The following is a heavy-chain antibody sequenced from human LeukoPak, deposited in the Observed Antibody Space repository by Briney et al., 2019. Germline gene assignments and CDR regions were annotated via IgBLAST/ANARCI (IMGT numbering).Heavy chain of an antibody. Sequence: SETLSLTCAVSGVSISSSSWWSWVRQPPGKGLEFIGEIYHSGTTNYKPSLKSRLTISVDKSKNQFSLKLTSVTAADTAVYYCNSRPGYYFAYWGQGSLVTVSS. CDR3: NSRPGYYFAY. CDR1: GVSISSSSW. CDR2: IYHSGTT. D-gene: IGHD1-14*01. V-gene: IGHV4-4*02. J-gene: IGHJ4*02.